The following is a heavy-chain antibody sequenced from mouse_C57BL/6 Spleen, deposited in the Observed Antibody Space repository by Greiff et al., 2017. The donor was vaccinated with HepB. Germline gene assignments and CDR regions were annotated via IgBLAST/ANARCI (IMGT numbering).Heavy chain of an antibody. CDR2: INPNNGGN. Sequence: EVQLQQSGPELVKPGASVKIPCKASGYTFTDYNMDWVKQSHGKSLEWIGDINPNNGGNIYNQKFKGKATLTVDKSSSTAYMELRSLTSEDTAVYYCARDYGSSQSFLFDYWCQGTTLTVSS. CDR1: GYTFTDYN. J-gene: IGHJ2*01. V-gene: IGHV1-18*01. CDR3: ARDYGSSQSFLFDY. D-gene: IGHD1-1*01.